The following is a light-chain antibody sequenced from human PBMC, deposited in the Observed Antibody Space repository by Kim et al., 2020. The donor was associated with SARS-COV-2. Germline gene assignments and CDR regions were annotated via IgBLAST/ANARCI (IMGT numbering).Light chain of an antibody. Sequence: ASVKLTCTLSSGNGSYAIAWHQQQPEKGPRYLMKLNSDGSHSKGDGIPDRFSGSSAGAERYLTISSLQSEDEADYYCQTWGTGTWVFGGGTQLTVL. CDR3: QTWGTGTWV. CDR1: SGNGSYA. V-gene: IGLV4-69*01. J-gene: IGLJ3*02. CDR2: LNSDGSH.